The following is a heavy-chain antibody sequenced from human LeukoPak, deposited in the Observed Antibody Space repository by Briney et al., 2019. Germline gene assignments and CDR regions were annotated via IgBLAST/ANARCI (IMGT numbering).Heavy chain of an antibody. D-gene: IGHD3-16*01. J-gene: IGHJ4*02. CDR1: GFTFSSYW. CDR3: ATDRAWGGFDN. CDR2: IRTDGGST. V-gene: IGHV3-74*01. Sequence: GGSLRLSCAASGFTFSSYWMHWVRQAPGKGLVWVSRIRTDGGSTYYADSVKGRFTVSRDNAENTLYLQMNSLRLEDTAVYYWATDRAWGGFDNWGQGTLVTVSS.